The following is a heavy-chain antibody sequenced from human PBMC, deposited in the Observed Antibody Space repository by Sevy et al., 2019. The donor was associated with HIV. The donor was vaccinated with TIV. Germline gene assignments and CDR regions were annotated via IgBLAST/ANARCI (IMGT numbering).Heavy chain of an antibody. Sequence: ASVKVSCKASGYTFTGHYMHWVRQAPGQGLEWMGWINPNSGSTDYAQKFQGRVTLTRDTSISTAYLELSRLTSDDTAVYYCARVFPYCSGGSCHSPYDAFDIWGHGTMVTVSS. CDR3: ARVFPYCSGGSCHSPYDAFDI. J-gene: IGHJ3*02. CDR1: GYTFTGHY. D-gene: IGHD2-15*01. CDR2: INPNSGST. V-gene: IGHV1-2*02.